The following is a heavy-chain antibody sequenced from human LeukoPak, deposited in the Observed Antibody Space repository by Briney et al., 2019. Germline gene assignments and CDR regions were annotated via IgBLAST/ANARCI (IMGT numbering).Heavy chain of an antibody. D-gene: IGHD1-26*01. Sequence: SETLSLTCTVSGGSISTYYWSWIRQPPGKGLEWIGYIYYGGRTNYNPSLKSRVTISVDTSKNQFSLKLSSVTAADTAVYYCARAVCGAVGDWGQGTLVTASS. CDR1: GGSISTYY. J-gene: IGHJ4*02. CDR2: IYYGGRT. CDR3: ARAVCGAVGD. V-gene: IGHV4-59*01.